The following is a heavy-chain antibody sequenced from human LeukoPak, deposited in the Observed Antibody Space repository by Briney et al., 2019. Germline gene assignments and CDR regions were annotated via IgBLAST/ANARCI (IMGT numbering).Heavy chain of an antibody. CDR3: GLDYYDSSGYYYFDY. CDR2: ISYDGSNK. J-gene: IGHJ4*02. V-gene: IGHV3-30*03. Sequence: GGSLRLSCAASGFTFSSYGMHWVRQAPGKGLEWVAVISYDGSNKYYADSVKGRLTISRDNSKNTLYLQMNSLRVEDTAVYYCGLDYYDSSGYYYFDYWGQGTLVTVSS. D-gene: IGHD3-22*01. CDR1: GFTFSSYG.